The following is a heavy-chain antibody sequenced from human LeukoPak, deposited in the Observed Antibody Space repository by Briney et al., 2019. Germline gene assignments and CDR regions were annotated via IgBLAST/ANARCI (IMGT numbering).Heavy chain of an antibody. Sequence: PSETLSLTCTVSGASISTYYWSWVRQPAGKGLEWIGRMYTSGSTNYNPSLTSRGTMSVDTSKNQLPLKLSSVTAADPAVYFCARDIGGDYWYSDIWGRGTLVTVSS. CDR1: GASISTYY. D-gene: IGHD2-21*01. CDR3: ARDIGGDYWYSDI. J-gene: IGHJ2*01. V-gene: IGHV4-4*07. CDR2: MYTSGST.